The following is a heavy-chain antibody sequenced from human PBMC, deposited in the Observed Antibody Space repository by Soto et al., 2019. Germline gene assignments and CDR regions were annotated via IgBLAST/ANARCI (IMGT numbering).Heavy chain of an antibody. CDR3: AREYPVHSAYFDY. Sequence: QVQLQESGPGLVKPSATLSLTCTVSGASISRYYWSWIRQSPGKGLEWVGYMYYSGNANSNPSLRSPFTISVDTSKNLFALNLNSVTAADTAVYYCAREYPVHSAYFDYWGHGILVTISS. D-gene: IGHD1-26*01. J-gene: IGHJ4*01. CDR2: MYYSGNA. CDR1: GASISRYY. V-gene: IGHV4-59*01.